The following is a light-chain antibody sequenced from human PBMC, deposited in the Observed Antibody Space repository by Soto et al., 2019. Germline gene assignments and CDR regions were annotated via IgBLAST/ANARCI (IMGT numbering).Light chain of an antibody. CDR1: QSVSSY. CDR3: QQRSNWPT. CDR2: DAS. Sequence: EIVLTQSPATLSLSPGERATLSCRASQSVSSYLAWYQQKPGQAPRLLIYDASNRATGISASFSGSGSGTDFTLTIISLEPEDFAVYYCQQRSNWPTFGQGTKVEIK. J-gene: IGKJ1*01. V-gene: IGKV3-11*01.